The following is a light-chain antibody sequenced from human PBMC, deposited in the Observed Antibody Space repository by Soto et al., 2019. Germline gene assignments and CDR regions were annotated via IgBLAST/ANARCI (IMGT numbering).Light chain of an antibody. CDR1: QSISSY. V-gene: IGKV1-39*01. J-gene: IGKJ1*01. CDR3: QQRYSTPRT. Sequence: DIQMTQSPSSLYASVRDRVTITCRASQSISSYLNCYQQKPGKAPKLLIYAASSLQSGVPSRFSGSGSGTDVTLTVSSLQPEDFANYFCQQRYSTPRTFGQGTKVEVK. CDR2: AAS.